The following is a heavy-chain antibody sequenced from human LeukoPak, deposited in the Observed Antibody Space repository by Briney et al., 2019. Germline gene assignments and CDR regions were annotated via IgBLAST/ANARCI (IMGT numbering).Heavy chain of an antibody. Sequence: SETLSLTCGVSGGSFSGYYWSWIRQPPGKGLEWIGEVNHSGSTNYNPSLKSRVTISLDMSNNQFSLKLSSVTAADTAVYYCVRGVINSPPGSVWGQGTLVTVSA. J-gene: IGHJ1*01. CDR3: VRGVINSPPGSV. V-gene: IGHV4-34*01. CDR2: VNHSGST. CDR1: GGSFSGYY. D-gene: IGHD2/OR15-2a*01.